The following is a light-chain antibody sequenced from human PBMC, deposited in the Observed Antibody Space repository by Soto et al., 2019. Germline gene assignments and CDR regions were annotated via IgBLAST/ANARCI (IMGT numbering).Light chain of an antibody. V-gene: IGKV1-39*01. Sequence: DIQMTQSPSSLSASVGDGVTITCRASQSISSYLNWYQHKPGKAPKLLIYAASSLQSGVPSRFSGSGSGTDFTLTISSLQPEDFATYYCQQSYSTPRTFGQGTRLEIK. CDR3: QQSYSTPRT. CDR1: QSISSY. J-gene: IGKJ5*01. CDR2: AAS.